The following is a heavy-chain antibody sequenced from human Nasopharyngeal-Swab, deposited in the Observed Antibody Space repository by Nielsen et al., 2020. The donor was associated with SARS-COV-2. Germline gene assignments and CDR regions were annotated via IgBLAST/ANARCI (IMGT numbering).Heavy chain of an antibody. CDR1: GFTFSSYA. D-gene: IGHD3-10*01. J-gene: IGHJ6*02. CDR2: ISYDGSNK. Sequence: GESLKISCAASGFTFSSYAMHWVRRAPGKGLEWVAVISYDGSNKYYADSVKGRFTISRDNSKNTLYLQMNSLRAEDTAVYYCAISFGESLMDVWGQGTTVTVSS. V-gene: IGHV3-30-3*01. CDR3: AISFGESLMDV.